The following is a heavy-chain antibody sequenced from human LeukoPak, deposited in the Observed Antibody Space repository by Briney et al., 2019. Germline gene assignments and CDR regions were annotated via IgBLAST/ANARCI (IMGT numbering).Heavy chain of an antibody. D-gene: IGHD2-2*01. J-gene: IGHJ4*02. CDR3: VRQASSRAY. CDR2: IYPDDSDA. Sequence: GESLKISCKGSGYTFTNYWIGWVRQLPGKGLEYMGIIYPDDSDAKYSPSFQGLVTMSVDKSVNTAYLQWSSLKASDTAMYYCVRQASSRAYWGQGTLVTVSS. CDR1: GYTFTNYW. V-gene: IGHV5-51*01.